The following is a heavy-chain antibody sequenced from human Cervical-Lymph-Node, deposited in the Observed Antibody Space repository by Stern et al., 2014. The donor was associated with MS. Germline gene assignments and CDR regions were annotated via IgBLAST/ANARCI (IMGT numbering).Heavy chain of an antibody. Sequence: VQLVESGAEVKKPGASVTLSCKASGYTFTSYYIHWVRQAPGHGLEWMAMINPTGGSTTIAQNFKGRVVMTRDSSARTVYMDLSSLRSDDTALYCCVRGHSREDDGDYYGMDVWGQGTTVTVSS. D-gene: IGHD4-17*01. CDR3: VRGHSREDDGDYYGMDV. CDR2: INPTGGST. V-gene: IGHV1-46*03. CDR1: GYTFTSYY. J-gene: IGHJ6*02.